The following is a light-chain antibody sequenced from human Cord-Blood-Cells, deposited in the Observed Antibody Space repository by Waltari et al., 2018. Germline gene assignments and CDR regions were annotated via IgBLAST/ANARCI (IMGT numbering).Light chain of an antibody. J-gene: IGKJ4*01. CDR2: AAS. CDR3: QQRYSRLT. Sequence: DIQMTQSPSSLSASVGDRVTITCRASQSISSYLNWFQQKPGKAPKLLIYAASSLQSGVPSRFSGSGSGTDFTLTISSLQPEEFATYYCQQRYSRLTFGGGTKVESK. CDR1: QSISSY. V-gene: IGKV1-39*01.